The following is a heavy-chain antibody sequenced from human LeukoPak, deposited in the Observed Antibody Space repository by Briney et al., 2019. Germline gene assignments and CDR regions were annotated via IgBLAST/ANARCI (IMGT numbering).Heavy chain of an antibody. D-gene: IGHD3-22*01. V-gene: IGHV1-18*01. Sequence: ASVTLSCKPSGYTFSNYGFTWVRQAPGQGLEWMGWISAYNGNTDYARKLQGRVTMTTDTSTSTAYMELRSLRSDDTAVYHCARGLYYDTNGCAALQYWGPGTLVTVSS. J-gene: IGHJ4*02. CDR3: ARGLYYDTNGCAALQY. CDR1: GYTFSNYG. CDR2: ISAYNGNT.